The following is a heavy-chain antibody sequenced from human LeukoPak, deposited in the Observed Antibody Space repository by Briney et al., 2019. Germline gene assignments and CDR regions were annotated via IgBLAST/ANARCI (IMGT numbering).Heavy chain of an antibody. J-gene: IGHJ4*02. CDR2: IKPDGSEK. D-gene: IGHD3-10*01. V-gene: IGHV3-7*04. CDR1: GLTFSSYW. Sequence: GGSLRLSCAGSGLTFSSYWMTWVRQAPGKGLEWVANIKPDGSEKAYVDSVKDRFTISRDNAKNSLYLQMNSLRVEDTAVYYCARDDYGWGSHPYWGQGTLVTVSS. CDR3: ARDDYGWGSHPY.